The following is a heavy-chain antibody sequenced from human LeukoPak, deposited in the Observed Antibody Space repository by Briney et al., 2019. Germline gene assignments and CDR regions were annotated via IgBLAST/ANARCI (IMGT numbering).Heavy chain of an antibody. CDR1: GFTFSDYY. J-gene: IGHJ5*02. CDR2: ISSSSTI. V-gene: IGHV3-69-1*02. Sequence: GGSLRLSCAASGFTFSDYYMNWVPQAPGKGLEWVSSISSSSTIYYADSVKGRFTISRDNAKNSLYLQMNSLRAEDTAVYYCAKGSAFDPWGQGTLVTVSS. CDR3: AKGSAFDP.